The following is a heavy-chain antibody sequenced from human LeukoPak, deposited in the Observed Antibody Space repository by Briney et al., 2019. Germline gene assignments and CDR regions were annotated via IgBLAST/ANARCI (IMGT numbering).Heavy chain of an antibody. D-gene: IGHD1-26*01. CDR2: VSGGGGST. CDR3: AKDRHHSGSYAVDIDY. Sequence: GGSLRLSCAASGFAFSSYAMSWVRQAPGKGLEWVSAVSGGGGSTYYADSVKGRFTISRDNSKNTLYLQMNSLRAEDTAVYYCAKDRHHSGSYAVDIDYWGQGTLVTVSS. J-gene: IGHJ4*02. V-gene: IGHV3-23*01. CDR1: GFAFSSYA.